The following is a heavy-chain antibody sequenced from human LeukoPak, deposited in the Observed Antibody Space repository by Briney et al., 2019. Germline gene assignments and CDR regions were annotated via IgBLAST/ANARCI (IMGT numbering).Heavy chain of an antibody. CDR1: GFTFDDYA. CDR2: ISWNSGSI. CDR3: ARPLDGSKSVYYFDY. Sequence: GGSLRLSCAASGFTFDDYAMHWVRQAPGKGLEWVSGISWNSGSIGYADSVKGRFAISRDNAKNSLYLQMNSLRAEDTAVYYCARPLDGSKSVYYFDYWGQGTLVTVSS. V-gene: IGHV3-9*01. J-gene: IGHJ4*02. D-gene: IGHD2-15*01.